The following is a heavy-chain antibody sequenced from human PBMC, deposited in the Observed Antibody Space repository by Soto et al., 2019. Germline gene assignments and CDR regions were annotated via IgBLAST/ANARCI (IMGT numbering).Heavy chain of an antibody. CDR3: ARDLHGSGSPYYYYGMDV. V-gene: IGHV3-33*01. CDR2: IWYDGSNK. D-gene: IGHD3-10*01. Sequence: QVQLVESGGGVVQPGRSLRLSCAASGFTFSSYGMHWVRQAPGKGLEWVAVIWYDGSNKYYADSVKGRFTISRDNSKNTXXLQMNSLRAEDTAVYYCARDLHGSGSPYYYYGMDVWGQGTTVTVSS. CDR1: GFTFSSYG. J-gene: IGHJ6*02.